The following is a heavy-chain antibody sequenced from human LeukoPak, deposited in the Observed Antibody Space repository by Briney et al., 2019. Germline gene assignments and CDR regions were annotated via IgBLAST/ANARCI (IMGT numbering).Heavy chain of an antibody. CDR3: ARVAAEYYYYYYGMDV. CDR2: IYYSGST. D-gene: IGHD6-19*01. CDR1: GGPINSYY. V-gene: IGHV4-59*01. J-gene: IGHJ6*02. Sequence: SETLSLTCTVSGGPINSYYWSWIRQPPGKGLEWIGYIYYSGSTNYNPSLKSRVTISVDTSKNQFSLKLSSVTAADTAVYYCARVAAEYYYYYYGMDVWGQGTTVTVSS.